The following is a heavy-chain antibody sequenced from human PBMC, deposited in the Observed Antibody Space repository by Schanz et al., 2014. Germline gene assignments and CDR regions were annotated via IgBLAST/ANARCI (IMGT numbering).Heavy chain of an antibody. CDR1: GGSISSGGDY. J-gene: IGHJ6*03. V-gene: IGHV4-31*03. CDR3: ARDGDRFYHNYYMDV. Sequence: QVQLQESGPGLVKPSQTLSLTCTVSGGSISSGGDYWSWIRQHPGKGLEWIGFISYSGSTYYNPSLKSRVTISMHTSKNQFSLKLSSVTAADTAVYYCARDGDRFYHNYYMDVWGKGTTVTVSS. CDR2: ISYSGST. D-gene: IGHD4-17*01.